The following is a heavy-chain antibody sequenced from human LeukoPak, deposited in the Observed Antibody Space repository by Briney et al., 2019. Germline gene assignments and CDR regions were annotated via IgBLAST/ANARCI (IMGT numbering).Heavy chain of an antibody. J-gene: IGHJ4*02. D-gene: IGHD2-2*01. CDR1: GGSISSGGYY. V-gene: IGHV4-61*02. CDR3: ARDGPFVVPGVS. Sequence: PSETLSLTCTVSGGSISSGGYYWSWIRQPAGRGLEWIGRIYTSGSTNYNPSLRSRVTISVDTSKNQFSLKLSSVTAADTAVYYCARDGPFVVPGVSRGQGTLVTVSS. CDR2: IYTSGST.